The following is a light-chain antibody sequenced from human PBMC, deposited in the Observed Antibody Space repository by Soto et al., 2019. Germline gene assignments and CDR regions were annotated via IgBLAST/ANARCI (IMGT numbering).Light chain of an antibody. CDR2: KAS. Sequence: DIQMTQSPSTLSASVGDRVTITCRASQSISSWLAWYQQKPGKAPKLLIYKASSLESGVPSRFSGSGSGTEFTLTISSLQPDDFATYSSKQYNSYVYTFGQGTK. J-gene: IGKJ2*01. CDR1: QSISSW. V-gene: IGKV1-5*03. CDR3: KQYNSYVYT.